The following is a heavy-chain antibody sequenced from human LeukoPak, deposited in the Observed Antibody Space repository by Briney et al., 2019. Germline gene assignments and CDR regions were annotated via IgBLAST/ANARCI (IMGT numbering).Heavy chain of an antibody. CDR2: IKYVGSEK. CDR3: ARSQEGYYSFPLDV. Sequence: GGSLRPSCAASGFTFTNYWMSWVRQAPGKGREWVANIKYVGSEKYYVDSVKGRFTISRDNAKNSLYLQMNSLRVEDTAVYYCARSQEGYYSFPLDVWGQGTTVTVSS. J-gene: IGHJ6*02. CDR1: GFTFTNYW. D-gene: IGHD2-21*01. V-gene: IGHV3-7*03.